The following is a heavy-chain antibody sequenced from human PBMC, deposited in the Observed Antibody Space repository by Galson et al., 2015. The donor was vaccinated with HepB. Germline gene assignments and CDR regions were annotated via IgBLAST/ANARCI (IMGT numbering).Heavy chain of an antibody. D-gene: IGHD3-16*01. CDR1: GFTFSSYA. CDR2: ISGSGGST. Sequence: SLRLSCAASGFTFSSYAMSWVRQAPGKGLEWVSAISGSGGSTYYADSVKGRFTISRDNSKNTLYLQMNSLRAEDTAVYYCAKLLFPYDYIWGSYSYWGQGTLVTVSS. CDR3: AKLLFPYDYIWGSYSY. J-gene: IGHJ4*02. V-gene: IGHV3-23*01.